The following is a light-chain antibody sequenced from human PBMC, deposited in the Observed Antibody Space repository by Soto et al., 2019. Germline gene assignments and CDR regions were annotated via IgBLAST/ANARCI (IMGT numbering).Light chain of an antibody. CDR2: LEGSGSY. Sequence: QPVLTQSSSASASLGSSVRLTCTLSSGHGTYIIAWHQQQPGKGPRYLMKLEGSGSYNKGSGGPDRFSGSSSGADRHLTISDLQFEDEGDYYCETWDSNSWVFGGGTEVTVL. V-gene: IGLV4-60*02. CDR3: ETWDSNSWV. CDR1: SGHGTYI. J-gene: IGLJ3*02.